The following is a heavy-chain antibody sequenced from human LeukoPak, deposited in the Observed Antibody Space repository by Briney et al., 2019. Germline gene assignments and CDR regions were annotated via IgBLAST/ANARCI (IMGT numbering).Heavy chain of an antibody. CDR3: ARGEDYDLYAFDI. Sequence: PGGSLRLSCAASGFTFSSYGMSWVRQPPGKGLEWIGSIYYSGSTYYNPSLKSRVTISVDTSKNQFSLKLSSVTAADTAVYYCARGEDYDLYAFDIWGQGTMVTVSS. D-gene: IGHD3-3*01. CDR2: IYYSGST. CDR1: GFTFSSYG. J-gene: IGHJ3*02. V-gene: IGHV4-39*07.